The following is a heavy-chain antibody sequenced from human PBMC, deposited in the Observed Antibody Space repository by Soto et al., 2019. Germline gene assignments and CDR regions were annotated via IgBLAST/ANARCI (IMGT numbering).Heavy chain of an antibody. CDR1: GGSFSGYY. CDR3: ARGFWGSYYAWFDP. Sequence: PSETLSLTCAVYGGSFSGYYWSWIRQPPGKGLEWIGGINHSGSTNYNPSLKSRVTISVDTSKNQFSLKLSSVTAADTAVYYCARGFWGSYYAWFDPWGQGTLVTVSS. CDR2: INHSGST. V-gene: IGHV4-34*01. J-gene: IGHJ5*02. D-gene: IGHD1-26*01.